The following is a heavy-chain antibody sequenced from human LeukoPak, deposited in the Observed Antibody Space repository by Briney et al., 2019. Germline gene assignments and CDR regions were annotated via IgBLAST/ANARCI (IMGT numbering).Heavy chain of an antibody. J-gene: IGHJ4*02. CDR2: ISGNGGST. V-gene: IGHV3-23*01. CDR3: AKAPLVGIAAAGGAFFY. CDR1: GFTFASYA. D-gene: IGHD6-13*01. Sequence: GGSLILSCAASGFTFASYAMSWVRQAPGKGLEWVSAISGNGGSTYYADSVKGRFSISRDNSKNTLYLQMNSLRAEDTALYYCAKAPLVGIAAAGGAFFYWGQGTLVTVSS.